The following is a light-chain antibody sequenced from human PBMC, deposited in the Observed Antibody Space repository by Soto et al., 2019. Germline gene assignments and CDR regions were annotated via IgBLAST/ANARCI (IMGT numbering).Light chain of an antibody. CDR2: AAS. CDR1: QGVSND. Sequence: IQMTQSPSSVPASIGARAPITCRASQGVSNDLAWYQQRPGKAPELLIYAASRLRSGVPSRFSGSGSGTDFTLTISSLQPEDSASYYCLQDHEHLTFGGGTKVDIK. CDR3: LQDHEHLT. J-gene: IGKJ4*01. V-gene: IGKV1-6*02.